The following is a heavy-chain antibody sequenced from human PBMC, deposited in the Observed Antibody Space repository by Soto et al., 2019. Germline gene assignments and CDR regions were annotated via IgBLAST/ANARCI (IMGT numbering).Heavy chain of an antibody. CDR3: ARHEAPKRITIFGVVDC. J-gene: IGHJ4*02. CDR1: GGSISSSSYY. V-gene: IGHV4-39*01. Sequence: QLQLQESGPGLVKPSETLSLTCTVSGGSISSSSYYWGWIRQPPGKGLEWIGSIYYSGSTYYNPSLKRRDTISVDTYKNQFSLKLSSVTAADTAVYYCARHEAPKRITIFGVVDCWGQGTLVTVSS. D-gene: IGHD3-3*01. CDR2: IYYSGST.